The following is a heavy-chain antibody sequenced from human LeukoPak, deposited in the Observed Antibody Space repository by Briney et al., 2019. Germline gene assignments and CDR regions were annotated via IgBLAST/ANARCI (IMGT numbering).Heavy chain of an antibody. CDR3: AKEEGYLWLDP. D-gene: IGHD5-24*01. CDR2: ISGRDNST. V-gene: IGHV3-23*01. CDR1: GFTFSSYW. J-gene: IGHJ5*02. Sequence: PGGSLRLSCAASGFTFSSYWMSWVRQAPGKGLEWVSVISGRDNSTYYADSVKGRFTISRDNSKNTLYLQMNSLRADDTAVYYCAKEEGYLWLDPWGQGTLVTVSS.